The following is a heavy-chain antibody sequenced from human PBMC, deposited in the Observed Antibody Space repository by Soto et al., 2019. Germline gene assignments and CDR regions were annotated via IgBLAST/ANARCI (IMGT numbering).Heavy chain of an antibody. J-gene: IGHJ4*02. D-gene: IGHD3-22*01. V-gene: IGHV3-53*01. CDR1: GFTVSSKY. CDR2: IYSGGST. CDR3: ARDLPYYDSSGYYDY. Sequence: GGSLRLSCAASGFTVSSKYMSWVRQAPGKGLEWVSVIYSGGSTYYADSVKGRFTISRDNSKNTLYLQMNSLRAEDTAVYYCARDLPYYDSSGYYDYWGQGTLVTVSS.